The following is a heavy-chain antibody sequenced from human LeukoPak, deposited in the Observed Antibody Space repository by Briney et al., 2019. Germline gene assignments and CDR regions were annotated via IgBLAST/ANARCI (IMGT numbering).Heavy chain of an antibody. V-gene: IGHV4-59*01. CDR2: IYYSGST. CDR3: ARGSLERITRYYYYGMDV. D-gene: IGHD2/OR15-2a*01. CDR1: GGSFSGYY. J-gene: IGHJ6*02. Sequence: SETLSLTCAVYGGSFSGYYWSWIRQPPGKALEWIGHIYYSGSTDYNPSLKGRVTISIDTSKNQFSLKLSSVAAADTAMYYCARGSLERITRYYYYGMDVWGQGTTVTVSS.